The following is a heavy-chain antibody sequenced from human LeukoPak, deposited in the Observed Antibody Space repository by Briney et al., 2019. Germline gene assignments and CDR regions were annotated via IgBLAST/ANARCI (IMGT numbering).Heavy chain of an antibody. J-gene: IGHJ4*02. D-gene: IGHD5-12*01. CDR1: GFTFSSYS. Sequence: PGGSLRLSCAASGFTFSSYSMNWVRQAPGKGLEWVSSISSSSSYIYYADSVKGRFTISRDNAKNSLYLQMNSLRAEDTAVYYCARDLTGHGSGCEGPSDYWGQGTLVTVSS. CDR3: ARDLTGHGSGCEGPSDY. V-gene: IGHV3-21*01. CDR2: ISSSSSYI.